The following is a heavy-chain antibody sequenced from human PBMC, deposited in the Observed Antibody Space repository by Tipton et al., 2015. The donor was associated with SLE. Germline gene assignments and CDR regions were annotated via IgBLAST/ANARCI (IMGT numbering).Heavy chain of an antibody. V-gene: IGHV4-34*01. CDR3: ASDPAHYYDSRANRDRGAFDI. CDR2: INHSGST. D-gene: IGHD3-22*01. J-gene: IGHJ3*02. CDR1: GGSFSGYY. Sequence: TLSHTCAVYGGSFSGYYWSWICQPPGKGLEWIGEINHSGSTNYNPALKSRVTITVDTSKNQFSLTLSSVTAADTAVYYCASDPAHYYDSRANRDRGAFDIWGQGTMGTVSS.